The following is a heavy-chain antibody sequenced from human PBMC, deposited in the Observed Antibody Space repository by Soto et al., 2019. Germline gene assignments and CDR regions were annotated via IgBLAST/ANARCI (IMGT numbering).Heavy chain of an antibody. V-gene: IGHV3-74*01. CDR3: AKTDWLDS. CDR1: GFSFSGSW. J-gene: IGHJ5*01. CDR2: IRHDGTMT. D-gene: IGHD2-21*02. Sequence: EVQLVESGGALVQSGGSLRLSCVASGFSFSGSWMHWVRQPPGKGLMWVSRIRHDGTMTSYADSVKGRFTISRDNAKNTLDLQMNSLRVEDTAVYYCAKTDWLDSWGQGTLVIVSS.